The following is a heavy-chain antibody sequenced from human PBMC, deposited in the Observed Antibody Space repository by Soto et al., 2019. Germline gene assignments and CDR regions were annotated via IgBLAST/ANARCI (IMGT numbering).Heavy chain of an antibody. V-gene: IGHV3-33*01. D-gene: IGHD3-16*01. CDR2: IWYDGSYQ. J-gene: IGHJ5*02. CDR1: GFTFSDFG. Sequence: GGSLRLSCKASGFTFSDFGMHWVRQAPGKGLEWVSAIWYDGSYQYYADPVRGRFTTSRDNSNNTLFLQMNSLRVEDTAVYYCARDRLITYGAKIAPDHWGQGALVTVPQ. CDR3: ARDRLITYGAKIAPDH.